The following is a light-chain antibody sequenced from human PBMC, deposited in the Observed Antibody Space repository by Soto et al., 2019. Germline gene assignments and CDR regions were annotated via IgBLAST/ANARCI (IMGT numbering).Light chain of an antibody. V-gene: IGKV3-20*01. Sequence: ERVMTQYPANLSVSPGERVTLSCRASQSVSTNLAWYQQKPGQAPRLLIHDASSRATGISDRFTGSGSGTGFTLTITTLEPEDFAVYYCQQYGSSPPTFGQGTKVDI. J-gene: IGKJ1*01. CDR1: QSVSTN. CDR3: QQYGSSPPT. CDR2: DAS.